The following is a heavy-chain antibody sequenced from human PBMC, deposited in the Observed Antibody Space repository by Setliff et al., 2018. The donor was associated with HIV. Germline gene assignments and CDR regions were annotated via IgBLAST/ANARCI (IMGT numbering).Heavy chain of an antibody. V-gene: IGHV4-39*02. D-gene: IGHD2-21*02. Sequence: SETLSLTCTVSGYSIPNNNYRWSWVRQNPEKGLEWIAYVHHSGNAYYTPSLQSRSPISRDDSKNTLYLQTNSLSAEDTAVYYCARGQSRLRPDSLDLWGQGTLVTVSS. CDR3: ARGQSRLRPDSLDL. CDR1: GYSIPNNNYR. CDR2: VHHSGNA. J-gene: IGHJ3*01.